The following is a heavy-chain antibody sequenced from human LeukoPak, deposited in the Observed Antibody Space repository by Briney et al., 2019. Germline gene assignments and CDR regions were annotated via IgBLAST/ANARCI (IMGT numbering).Heavy chain of an antibody. CDR3: ARLWDYYDKGYFDY. D-gene: IGHD3-22*01. V-gene: IGHV4-4*09. CDR1: GGSISSYY. Sequence: SETLSLTCTVSGGSISSYYWSWIRQPPGKGLEWIGYIYTSGSTNYNPSLKSRVTISVDTSKSQFSLKLSSVTAADTAVYYCARLWDYYDKGYFDYWGQGTLVTVSS. J-gene: IGHJ4*02. CDR2: IYTSGST.